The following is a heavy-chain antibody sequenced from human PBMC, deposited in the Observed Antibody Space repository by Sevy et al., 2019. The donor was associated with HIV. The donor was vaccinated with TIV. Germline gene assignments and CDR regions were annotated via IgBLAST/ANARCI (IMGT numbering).Heavy chain of an antibody. CDR3: ARATDYGDYDAFDI. V-gene: IGHV3-33*01. J-gene: IGHJ3*02. CDR1: GFTFSSYG. CDR2: IWYDGSNK. D-gene: IGHD4-17*01. Sequence: GGSLRLSCAASGFTFSSYGMHWVRQAPGKGLEWVAVIWYDGSNKYYADSVKGRFTISRDNSKNTLYVQMNSLRAEDTAVYYCARATDYGDYDAFDIWGQGTMVTVSS.